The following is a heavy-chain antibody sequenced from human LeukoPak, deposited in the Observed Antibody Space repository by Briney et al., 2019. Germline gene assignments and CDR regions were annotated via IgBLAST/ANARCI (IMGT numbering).Heavy chain of an antibody. CDR2: ISGSGGST. J-gene: IGHJ6*02. D-gene: IGHD3-22*01. V-gene: IGHV3-23*01. CDR3: AKLWGYDSSGYYYDPYGMDV. Sequence: GGSLRLSCAASGFTFSSYAMSWVRQTPGKGLEWVSAISGSGGSTYYADSVKGRFTISRDNSKNTLYLQMNSLRAEDTAVYYCAKLWGYDSSGYYYDPYGMDVWGQGTTVTVSS. CDR1: GFTFSSYA.